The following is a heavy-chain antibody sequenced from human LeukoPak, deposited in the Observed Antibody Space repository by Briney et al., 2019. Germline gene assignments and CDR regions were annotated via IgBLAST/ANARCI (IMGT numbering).Heavy chain of an antibody. V-gene: IGHV3-21*01. Sequence: GGSLRLSCAASGFTFSSYSMNWVRQAPGKGLEWVSSISSSSSYIYYADSVKGRFTISRDNAKNSLYLQMNSLRAEDTAVYYCARGESSGCWAFDIWGQGTMVTVSS. J-gene: IGHJ3*02. CDR1: GFTFSSYS. CDR3: ARGESSGCWAFDI. D-gene: IGHD6-19*01. CDR2: ISSSSSYI.